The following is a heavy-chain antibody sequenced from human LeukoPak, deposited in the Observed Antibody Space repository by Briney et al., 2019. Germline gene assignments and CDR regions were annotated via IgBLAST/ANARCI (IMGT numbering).Heavy chain of an antibody. D-gene: IGHD2-8*01. CDR3: AKGLNWFDP. V-gene: IGHV3-23*01. Sequence: AGGSLRLSCVVSGFTFSNSGMSWVRQAPGKGLEWVSGLSGSGSNTYYADSVRGRLTIPRDNSRNTLYLQLDSLRADDTAAYYCAKGLNWFDPWGQGTPVIVSS. CDR2: LSGSGSNT. CDR1: GFTFSNSG. J-gene: IGHJ5*02.